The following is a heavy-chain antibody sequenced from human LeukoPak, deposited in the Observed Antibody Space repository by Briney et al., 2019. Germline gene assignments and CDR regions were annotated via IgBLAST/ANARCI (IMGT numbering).Heavy chain of an antibody. D-gene: IGHD6-19*01. V-gene: IGHV3-21*01. J-gene: IGHJ4*02. Sequence: GGSLRLSCAASGFTFSSYNMNWVRQAPGMGLEWVSSISSSSNYIYYADSVKGRFTISRDNAKNSLCLQMNSLRAEDTAVYYCAKSGWDPYYFDYWGQGTLVTVSS. CDR3: AKSGWDPYYFDY. CDR1: GFTFSSYN. CDR2: ISSSSNYI.